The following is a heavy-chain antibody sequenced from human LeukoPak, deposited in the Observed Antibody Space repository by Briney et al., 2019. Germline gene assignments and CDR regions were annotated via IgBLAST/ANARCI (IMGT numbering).Heavy chain of an antibody. D-gene: IGHD6-13*01. CDR2: IHYSEST. Sequence: SETLSLTCTVSGGSVISDTYYWGWIRQPPGKGLEWIGSIHYSESTYYNPSLKSRVTISVDTSKNQFSLKLSSVTAADTAVYYCARVGIAAAGTLSPYYGMDVWGKGTTVTVSS. J-gene: IGHJ6*04. CDR3: ARVGIAAAGTLSPYYGMDV. CDR1: GGSVISDTYY. V-gene: IGHV4-39*07.